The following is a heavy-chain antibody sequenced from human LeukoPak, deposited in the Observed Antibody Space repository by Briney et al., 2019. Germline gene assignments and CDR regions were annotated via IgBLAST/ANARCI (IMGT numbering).Heavy chain of an antibody. J-gene: IGHJ4*02. CDR2: ISGSDGNT. Sequence: GGSLRLSCAASGFTFSSYAMSWVRQAPGKGLEWVSVISGSDGNTYYADSVKGRFTISRDNSKNTLYLQMNSLRAEDTAVYYCASHRGIVVVTALDYWGQGTLVIVSS. V-gene: IGHV3-23*01. D-gene: IGHD2-21*02. CDR3: ASHRGIVVVTALDY. CDR1: GFTFSSYA.